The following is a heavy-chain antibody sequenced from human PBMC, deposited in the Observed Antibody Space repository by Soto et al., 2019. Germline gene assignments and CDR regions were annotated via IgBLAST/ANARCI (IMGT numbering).Heavy chain of an antibody. CDR1: GFTFSSYA. J-gene: IGHJ4*02. Sequence: GGSLRLSCAASGFTFSSYAMSWVRQAPGKGLEWVSAISGSGGSTYYADSVKGRFTISRDNSKNTLYLQMNSLRAEDTAVYYCAKDWLEVVVVVAATRDDYWGQGTLVTVSS. D-gene: IGHD2-15*01. V-gene: IGHV3-23*01. CDR2: ISGSGGST. CDR3: AKDWLEVVVVVAATRDDY.